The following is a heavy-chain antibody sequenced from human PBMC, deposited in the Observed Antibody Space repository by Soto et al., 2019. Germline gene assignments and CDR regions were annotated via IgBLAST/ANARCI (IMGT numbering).Heavy chain of an antibody. CDR2: ISGSGGST. V-gene: IGHV3-23*01. CDR3: AKDLGYSYGYFDY. Sequence: VGSLRLSCAASGYTFSSYAMSWVRQAPGKGLEWVSAISGSGGSTYYADSVKGRFTISRDNSKNTLYLQMNSLRAEDTAVYYCAKDLGYSYGYFDYWGQGTLVTVSS. J-gene: IGHJ4*02. CDR1: GYTFSSYA. D-gene: IGHD5-18*01.